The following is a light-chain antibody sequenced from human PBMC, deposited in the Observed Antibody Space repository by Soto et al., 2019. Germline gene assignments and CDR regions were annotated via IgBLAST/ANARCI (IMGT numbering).Light chain of an antibody. Sequence: EIVLTQSPGTLSLSPGERATLSCRASQSVSSSYLAWYQQKPGQAPRLLIYGASSRATGIPDSFSGSGSGTDFTLTSSRLEPEDFAVYYCQQYGSSPPMYTFGQGTKLEIK. CDR3: QQYGSSPPMYT. J-gene: IGKJ2*01. CDR1: QSVSSSY. V-gene: IGKV3-20*01. CDR2: GAS.